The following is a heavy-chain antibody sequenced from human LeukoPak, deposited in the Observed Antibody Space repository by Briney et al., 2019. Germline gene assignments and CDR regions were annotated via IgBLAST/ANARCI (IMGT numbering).Heavy chain of an antibody. CDR1: GFTVSSNY. D-gene: IGHD6-13*01. CDR2: IYSAGDT. V-gene: IGHV3-53*01. CDR3: ATAHKRSIAAAGTYDY. Sequence: GGSLRLSCAASGFTVSSNYMSWVRQAPGKGLEWVSVIYSAGDTSYADSVKGRFTISRDNSKNTLYLQMDSLRAEDTAVYYCATAHKRSIAAAGTYDYWGQGTLVTVSS. J-gene: IGHJ4*02.